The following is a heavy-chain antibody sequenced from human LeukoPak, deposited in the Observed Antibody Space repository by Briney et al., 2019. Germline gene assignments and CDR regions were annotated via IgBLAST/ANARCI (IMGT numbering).Heavy chain of an antibody. V-gene: IGHV1-8*01. CDR1: GYTFTSYD. J-gene: IGHJ6*02. D-gene: IGHD4-17*01. CDR2: MNPNSGNT. CDR3: ARYHGDYYYYGMDV. Sequence: ASVKVSCEASGYTFTSYDINWVRQATGQGLEWMGWMNPNSGNTGYAQKFQGRVTMTRNTSISTAYMELSSLRSEDTAVYYCARYHGDYYYYGMDVWGQGTTVTVSS.